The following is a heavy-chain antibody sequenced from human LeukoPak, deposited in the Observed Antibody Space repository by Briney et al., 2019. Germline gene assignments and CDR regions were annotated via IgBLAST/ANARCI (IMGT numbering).Heavy chain of an antibody. J-gene: IGHJ6*03. V-gene: IGHV3-9*03. CDR3: ARRVAGTYYYYYMDV. CDR1: GFTFDDYA. D-gene: IGHD6-19*01. Sequence: LPGGSLRLSCAASGFTFDDYAMHWVRHAPGKGLEWVSGISWNSGSIGYADSVKGRFTISRDNSKNTLYLQMGSLRAEDMAVYYCARRVAGTYYYYYMDVWGKGTTVTVSS. CDR2: ISWNSGSI.